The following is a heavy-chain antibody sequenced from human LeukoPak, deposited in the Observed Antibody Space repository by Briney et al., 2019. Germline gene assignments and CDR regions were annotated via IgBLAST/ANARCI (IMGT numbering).Heavy chain of an antibody. CDR3: ARDLRGPCD. CDR2: ISFDGNIK. CDR1: GFIFSSQS. V-gene: IGHV3-30-3*01. J-gene: IGHJ4*02. Sequence: GGPQRLPCLAPGFIFSSQSMHWVRQAPGKGLDWVAVISFDGNIKYYADSVQGRFTISRANSKNTLYLQMIRLRPEDTAVYYCARDLRGPCDWGQRSLVVVSS. D-gene: IGHD4-17*01.